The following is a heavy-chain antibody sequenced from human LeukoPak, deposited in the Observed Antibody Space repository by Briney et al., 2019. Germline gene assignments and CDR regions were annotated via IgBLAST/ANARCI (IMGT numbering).Heavy chain of an antibody. D-gene: IGHD6-19*01. V-gene: IGHV1-18*01. Sequence: ASVQVSCKASGYTFTSYGISWVRQAPGQGLEWMGWISAYNGNTNYAQKLQGRVTMTTDTSTSTAYMELRSLRSDDTAVYYCARDGGYPIAVAGTGYYYGMDVWGQGTTVTLSS. CDR1: GYTFTSYG. CDR2: ISAYNGNT. CDR3: ARDGGYPIAVAGTGYYYGMDV. J-gene: IGHJ6*02.